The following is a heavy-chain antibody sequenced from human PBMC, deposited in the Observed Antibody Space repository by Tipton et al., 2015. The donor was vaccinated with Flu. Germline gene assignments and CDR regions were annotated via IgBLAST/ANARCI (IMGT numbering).Heavy chain of an antibody. V-gene: IGHV5-51*03. Sequence: QLVQAGAEVKKPGGSLKISCKGSGYSFTSYWIGWVRQMPGKGLEWMGIIYPGDSDTRYSPSFQGQVTISADKSISTAYLQWSSLKASDTAMYYCARPRTPNYYDSSGYPVDYWGQGTLVTVSS. CDR2: IYPGDSDT. J-gene: IGHJ4*02. CDR3: ARPRTPNYYDSSGYPVDY. D-gene: IGHD3-22*01. CDR1: GYSFTSYW.